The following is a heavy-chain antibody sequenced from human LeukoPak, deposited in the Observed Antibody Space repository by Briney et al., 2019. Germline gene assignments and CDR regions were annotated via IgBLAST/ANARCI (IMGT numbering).Heavy chain of an antibody. D-gene: IGHD3-22*01. V-gene: IGHV3-23*01. CDR2: ISASGGST. CDR1: GFTFSSYA. Sequence: GGSLRLSCAASGFTFSSYAMSWVRQAPGKGLEWVSGISASGGSTYYADSVKGRFTISRDNSKSTLYLQVNSLRAEDTALYYCAKDYFDGSGYRAEYFQHWGQGTLVTVSS. CDR3: AKDYFDGSGYRAEYFQH. J-gene: IGHJ1*01.